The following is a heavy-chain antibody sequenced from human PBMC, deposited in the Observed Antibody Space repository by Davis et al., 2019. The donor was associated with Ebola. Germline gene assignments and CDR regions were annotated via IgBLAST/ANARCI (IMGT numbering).Heavy chain of an antibody. D-gene: IGHD7-27*01. CDR1: GFTFSSYG. Sequence: GESLKISCAASGFTFSSYGMHWVRQAPGKGLEWVAVISYDGSNKYYADSVKGRFTISRDNSKNTVYLQMNTLRAEDTAVYYCARSRPGAADAFHIWGQGTVVTVSS. CDR3: ARSRPGAADAFHI. J-gene: IGHJ3*02. V-gene: IGHV3-30*03. CDR2: ISYDGSNK.